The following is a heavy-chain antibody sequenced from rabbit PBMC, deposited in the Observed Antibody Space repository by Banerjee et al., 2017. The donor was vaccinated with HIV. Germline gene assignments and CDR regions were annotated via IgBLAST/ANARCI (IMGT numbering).Heavy chain of an antibody. J-gene: IGHJ4*01. D-gene: IGHD4-1*01. Sequence: QEQLEESGGDLVKPEGSLTLTCTASGFTLSNYVMCWVRQAPGKGLEWIGCINTGSGSTYYASWAKGRFTISKTSSTTVTLQMTSLTAADTATYFCARDLAGVIGWNFNLWGPGTLVTVS. CDR1: GFTLSNYV. CDR2: INTGSGST. CDR3: ARDLAGVIGWNFNL. V-gene: IGHV1S45*01.